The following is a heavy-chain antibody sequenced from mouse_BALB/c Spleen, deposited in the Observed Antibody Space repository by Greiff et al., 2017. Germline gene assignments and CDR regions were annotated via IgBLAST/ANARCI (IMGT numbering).Heavy chain of an antibody. J-gene: IGHJ2*01. V-gene: IGHV1S56*01. CDR3: ARGGITTVVADY. D-gene: IGHD1-1*01. Sequence: QVQLQQSGPELVKPGASVRISCKASGYTFTSYYIHWVKQRPGQGLEWIGWIYPGNVNTKYNEKFKGKATLTADKSSSTAYMQLSSLTSEDSAVYFCARGGITTVVADYWGQGTTLTGSS. CDR2: IYPGNVNT. CDR1: GYTFTSYY.